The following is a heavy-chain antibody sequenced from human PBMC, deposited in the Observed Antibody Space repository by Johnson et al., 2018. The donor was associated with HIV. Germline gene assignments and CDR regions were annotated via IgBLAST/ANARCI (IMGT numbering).Heavy chain of an antibody. CDR1: GFTVSSNY. Sequence: VQLVESGGGLIQPGGSLRLSCAASGFTVSSNYITWVRQAPGKGLEWVSVIYSGGSTYYADSVNGRFTISRDNSKNTLYLQMNSLRAEDTAVYYCARGGGYSIAAPSDAFDIWGQGTMVTVSS. CDR2: IYSGGST. D-gene: IGHD6-6*01. CDR3: ARGGGYSIAAPSDAFDI. J-gene: IGHJ3*02. V-gene: IGHV3-66*03.